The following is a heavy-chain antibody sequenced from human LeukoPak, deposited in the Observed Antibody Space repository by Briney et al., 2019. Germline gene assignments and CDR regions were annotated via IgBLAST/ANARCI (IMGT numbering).Heavy chain of an antibody. CDR1: GFTFSSYA. CDR3: AKDSRYFDWLLSRSENWFDP. D-gene: IGHD3-9*01. V-gene: IGHV3-23*01. J-gene: IGHJ5*02. Sequence: GGSLRLSCAASGFTFSSYAMHWVRQAPGKGLEWVSAISGSGGSTYYADSVKGRFTISRDNSKNTLYLQMNSLRAEDTAVYYCAKDSRYFDWLLSRSENWFDPWGQGTLVTVSS. CDR2: ISGSGGST.